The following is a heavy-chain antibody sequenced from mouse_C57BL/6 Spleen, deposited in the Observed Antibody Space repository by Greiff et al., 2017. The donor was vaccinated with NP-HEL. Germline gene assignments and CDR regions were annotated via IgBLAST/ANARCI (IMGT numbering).Heavy chain of an antibody. CDR3: ARSKMGGLYDPEDAMDY. CDR2: IYPGSGST. D-gene: IGHD2-3*01. V-gene: IGHV1-55*01. Sequence: QVQLQQSGAELVKPGASVKMSCKASGYTFTSYWITWVKQRPGQGLEWIGDIYPGSGSTNYNEKFKSKATLTVDTSSSTAYMQLSSLTSEDSAVYYCARSKMGGLYDPEDAMDYWGQGTSVTVSS. CDR1: GYTFTSYW. J-gene: IGHJ4*01.